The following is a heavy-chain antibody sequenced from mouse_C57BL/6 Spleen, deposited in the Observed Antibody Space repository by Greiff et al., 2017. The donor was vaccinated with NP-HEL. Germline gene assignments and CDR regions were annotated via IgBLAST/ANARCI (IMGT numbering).Heavy chain of an antibody. J-gene: IGHJ2*01. CDR2: IYPGDGDT. Sequence: QVQLQQSGPELVKPGASVKLSCKASGYAFSSSWMNWVKQRPGKGLEWIGRIYPGDGDTNYNGKFKGKATLTADKSSSTAYMQLSSLTSEDSAVYFCARHTRGYFDYWGQGTTLTVSS. V-gene: IGHV1-82*01. CDR3: ARHTRGYFDY. CDR1: GYAFSSSW.